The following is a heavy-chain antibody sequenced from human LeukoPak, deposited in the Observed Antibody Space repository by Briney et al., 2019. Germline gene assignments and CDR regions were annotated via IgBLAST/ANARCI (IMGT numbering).Heavy chain of an antibody. J-gene: IGHJ4*02. CDR1: GFTFSSYA. CDR2: ISYDGSNK. Sequence: GGSLRLSCAASGFTFSSYAMHWVRQAPGKGLEWVAVISYDGSNKYYADSVKGRFTISRDNSKNTLYLQMNSLRADDTALYYCAKEEQNQLLYTWGPGTLVTVSS. V-gene: IGHV3-30-3*01. CDR3: AKEEQNQLLYT. D-gene: IGHD2-2*02.